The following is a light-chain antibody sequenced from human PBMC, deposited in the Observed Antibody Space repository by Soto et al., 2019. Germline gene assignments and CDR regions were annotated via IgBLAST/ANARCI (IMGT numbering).Light chain of an antibody. CDR2: GAS. CDR1: QSVRSSY. Sequence: EFVLTQSPGTLSLSPGKRATLSCRASQSVRSSYLAWYQQKPGQAPRLLIYGASTRATGIPDRFSGSGSGTDFTLTISRLEPEDFALDYCQQYGSSPPLTFGGGTKGEIK. J-gene: IGKJ4*01. V-gene: IGKV3-20*01. CDR3: QQYGSSPPLT.